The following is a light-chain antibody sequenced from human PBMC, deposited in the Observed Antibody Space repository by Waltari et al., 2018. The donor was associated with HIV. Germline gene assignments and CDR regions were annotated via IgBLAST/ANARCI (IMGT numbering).Light chain of an antibody. CDR3: QVWDSSSDHPDV. V-gene: IGLV3-21*02. CDR2: DDS. Sequence: SYVLTQPPSVSVAPGLTPRITCGGNTLGRKTGHWYRQQPGQAPVLVVYDDSDRPSGIPERFSGSKSTNTAILTISRVEAGDEADYYCQVWDSSSDHPDVFGTGTKVTVL. CDR1: TLGRKT. J-gene: IGLJ1*01.